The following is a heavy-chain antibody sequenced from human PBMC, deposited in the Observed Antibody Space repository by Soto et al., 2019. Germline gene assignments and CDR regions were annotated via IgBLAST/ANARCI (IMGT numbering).Heavy chain of an antibody. V-gene: IGHV3-21*01. CDR3: ARDRPYELVPAALYYFDY. D-gene: IGHD2-2*01. CDR2: ISSSSSYI. Sequence: EVQLVESGGGLVKPGGSLRLSCAASGFTFSSYSMNWVRQAPGKGLEWVSSISSSSSYIYYADSVKGRFTISRDNAKNSLYLQMNSLRAEATAVYYCARDRPYELVPAALYYFDYWGQGTLVTVSS. J-gene: IGHJ4*02. CDR1: GFTFSSYS.